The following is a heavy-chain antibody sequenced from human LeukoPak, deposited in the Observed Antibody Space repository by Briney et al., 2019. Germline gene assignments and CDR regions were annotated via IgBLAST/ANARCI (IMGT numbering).Heavy chain of an antibody. V-gene: IGHV3-23*01. CDR2: ISGSDGST. J-gene: IGHJ4*02. D-gene: IGHD6-13*01. Sequence: PGGSLRLSCAASGFTFSSYAMSWVRQAPGKGLEWVSAISGSDGSTYYADSVKGRFTISRDNSKNTLYLQMNSLRAEDTAVYYCAKGPSNSGIAADWGQGTLVTVSS. CDR3: AKGPSNSGIAAD. CDR1: GFTFSSYA.